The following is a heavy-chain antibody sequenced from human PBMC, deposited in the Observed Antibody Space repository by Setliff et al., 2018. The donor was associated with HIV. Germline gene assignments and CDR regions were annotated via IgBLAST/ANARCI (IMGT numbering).Heavy chain of an antibody. D-gene: IGHD4-17*01. Sequence: ASVKVSCKASGCTFTGYYMHWVRQAPGQGLEWMGWIIPNSGGTDYAQRFQGRVTMSRDSSNSTVYMELSRLRSEDTAVYFCARGTTATDYYYYMDVWGKGTSVTVSS. J-gene: IGHJ6*03. V-gene: IGHV1-2*02. CDR2: IIPNSGGT. CDR3: ARGTTATDYYYYMDV. CDR1: GCTFTGYY.